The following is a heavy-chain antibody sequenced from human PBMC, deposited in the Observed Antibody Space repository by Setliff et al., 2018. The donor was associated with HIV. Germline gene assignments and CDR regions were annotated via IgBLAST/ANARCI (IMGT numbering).Heavy chain of an antibody. CDR1: GYTFSRYG. CDR2: ISASNGNT. Sequence: GASVKVSCKASGYTFSRYGITWVRQAPGQGLEWMGWISASNGNTNYAQKFQGRVTMTTDTSTSTAYMELRSLRSDDTAVYYCARAGAEVPSHFDWWGQGTLVTVSS. J-gene: IGHJ4*02. V-gene: IGHV1-18*01. CDR3: ARAGAEVPSHFDW.